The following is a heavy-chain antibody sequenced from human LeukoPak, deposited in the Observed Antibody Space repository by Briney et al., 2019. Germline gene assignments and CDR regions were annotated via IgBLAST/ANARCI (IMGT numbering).Heavy chain of an antibody. CDR3: ARESRTGEDYYFDY. D-gene: IGHD7-27*01. CDR2: INHSGST. Sequence: SETLSLTCAVYGGSFSGYYWSWIRQPPGKGLEWIGEINHSGSTYYNPSLKSRVTMSVDRSKNQFSLNLSSVTAADTAVYYCARESRTGEDYYFDYWGQGTLVTVSS. V-gene: IGHV4-34*01. J-gene: IGHJ4*02. CDR1: GGSFSGYY.